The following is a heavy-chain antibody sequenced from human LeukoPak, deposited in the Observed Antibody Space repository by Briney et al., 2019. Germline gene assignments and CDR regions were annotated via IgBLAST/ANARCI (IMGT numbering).Heavy chain of an antibody. CDR3: ARDSAAVGGHDFDY. D-gene: IGHD1-26*01. V-gene: IGHV3-23*05. CDR2: IYGTGGAT. J-gene: IGHJ4*02. CDR1: GFTFSSYS. Sequence: PGGSLRLSCAASGFTFSSYSMNWARQAPGKGLEWVSTIYGTGGATRYIDSVKGRFIISRDNSKNTLYLQLNSLRAEDTAVYYCARDSAAVGGHDFDYWGQGALVTVSS.